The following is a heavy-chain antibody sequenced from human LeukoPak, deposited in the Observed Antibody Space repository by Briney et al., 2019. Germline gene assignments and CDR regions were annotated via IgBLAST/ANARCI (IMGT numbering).Heavy chain of an antibody. CDR1: GYTFTGYY. CDR2: INPNSGGT. J-gene: IGHJ4*02. D-gene: IGHD1-7*01. V-gene: IGHV1-2*02. CDR3: ARSITGTASQVFDY. Sequence: ASVKVSCKASGYTFTGYYMHWVRQAPGQGLEWMGWINPNSGGTNYAQKFQGGVTMTRDTSISTAYMELSRLRSDDTAVYYCARSITGTASQVFDYWGQGTLVTVSS.